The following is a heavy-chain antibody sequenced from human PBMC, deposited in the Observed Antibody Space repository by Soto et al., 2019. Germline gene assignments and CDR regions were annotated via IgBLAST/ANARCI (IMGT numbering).Heavy chain of an antibody. CDR3: ARSGAAVAGAFDY. V-gene: IGHV3-13*01. CDR1: GFTFSSYD. CDR2: IGTAGDT. J-gene: IGHJ4*02. Sequence: EVQLVESGGGLVQPGGSLRLSCAASGFTFSSYDMHWVRQATGKGLEWVSAIGTAGDTYYPGSVKGRFTISRENAKNSLYLQMNSLRAGDTAVYYCARSGAAVAGAFDYWGQGPWSPSPQ. D-gene: IGHD6-19*01.